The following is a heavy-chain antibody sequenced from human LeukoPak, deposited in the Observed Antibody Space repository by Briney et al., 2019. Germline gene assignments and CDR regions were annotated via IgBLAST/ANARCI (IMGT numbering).Heavy chain of an antibody. J-gene: IGHJ4*02. CDR1: GFTFSSYS. CDR2: ISSSSSYI. D-gene: IGHD6-19*01. CDR3: ARDRVAGTQLPSFLDY. Sequence: GGSLRLSCAAPGFTFSSYSMNWVRQAPGKGLEWVSSISSSSSYIYYADSVKGRFTISRDNAKNSLYLQMNSLRAEDTAVYYCARDRVAGTQLPSFLDYWGQGTLVTVSS. V-gene: IGHV3-21*01.